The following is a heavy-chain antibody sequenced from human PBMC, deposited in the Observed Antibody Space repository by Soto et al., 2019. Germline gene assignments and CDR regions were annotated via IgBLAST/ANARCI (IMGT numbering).Heavy chain of an antibody. Sequence: QVQLVESGGGVVQPGRSLRLSCAASGFTFSSYGMHWVRQAPGKGLEWVAVISYDGSNKYYADSVKGRFTISRDNSKNTLYLQMNSLRAEDTAVYYCAKEGGYNLLNDAFDIWGQVTMVTVSS. CDR3: AKEGGYNLLNDAFDI. V-gene: IGHV3-30*18. D-gene: IGHD6-25*01. CDR1: GFTFSSYG. CDR2: ISYDGSNK. J-gene: IGHJ3*02.